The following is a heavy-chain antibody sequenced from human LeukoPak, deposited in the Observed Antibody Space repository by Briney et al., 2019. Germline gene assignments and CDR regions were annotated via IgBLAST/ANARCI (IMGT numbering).Heavy chain of an antibody. CDR3: ARVRRLMQTFDV. J-gene: IGHJ3*01. CDR1: GYMFTTYY. D-gene: IGHD4/OR15-4a*01. CDR2: INPNSGDT. Sequence: ASVKVSCKASGYMFTTYYIHWIRQAPGQGPEWMGWINPNSGDTNYAQKFRGRVSMTRDESVSTAYMGLSGLTSDDTAVFYCARVRRLMQTFDVWGQGTMVTVSS. V-gene: IGHV1-2*02.